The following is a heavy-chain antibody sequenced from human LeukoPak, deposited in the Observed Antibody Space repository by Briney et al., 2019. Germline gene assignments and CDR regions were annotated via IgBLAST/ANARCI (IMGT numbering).Heavy chain of an antibody. J-gene: IGHJ4*02. D-gene: IGHD3-22*01. Sequence: GGSLRLSCAASGFTFSDYYMSWIRQAPGKGLEWVSYISSSSSYTNYADSVKGRFTISRDNAKNSLYLQMNSLRAEDTAVYYCAKEGLYYYDSSGYTEGYFDYWGQGTLVTVSS. V-gene: IGHV3-11*05. CDR3: AKEGLYYYDSSGYTEGYFDY. CDR1: GFTFSDYY. CDR2: ISSSSSYT.